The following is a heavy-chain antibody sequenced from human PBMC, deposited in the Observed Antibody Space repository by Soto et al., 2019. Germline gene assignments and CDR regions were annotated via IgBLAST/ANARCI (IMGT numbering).Heavy chain of an antibody. D-gene: IGHD2-15*01. CDR2: VYSSGTS. CDR3: ARYSPPKKSYDSNPGWFDP. V-gene: IGHV4-59*01. J-gene: IGHJ5*02. CDR1: GGSMNSYY. Sequence: QVQLQESGPGLVRPSETLSLSCTVSGGSMNSYYWSWIRQPPGKGLEWLGHVYSSGTSKYNVSLDRWIPMSLETFRNQFSLSLNAVTAADTAVYFCARYSPPKKSYDSNPGWFDPWGQGTLVAVSS.